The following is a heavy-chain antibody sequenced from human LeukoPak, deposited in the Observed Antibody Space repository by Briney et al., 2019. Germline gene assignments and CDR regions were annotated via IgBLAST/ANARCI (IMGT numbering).Heavy chain of an antibody. Sequence: GGSLRLSCAASGFTFSSYGMHWVRQAPGKGLEWVAFIRYDGSNKYYADSVKGRFTISRDNSKNTLYLQMNSLRAEDTAVYYCAKGKFEYSTSCPDYWGQGTLVTVSS. J-gene: IGHJ4*02. CDR2: IRYDGSNK. CDR3: AKGKFEYSTSCPDY. V-gene: IGHV3-30*02. CDR1: GFTFSSYG. D-gene: IGHD6-13*01.